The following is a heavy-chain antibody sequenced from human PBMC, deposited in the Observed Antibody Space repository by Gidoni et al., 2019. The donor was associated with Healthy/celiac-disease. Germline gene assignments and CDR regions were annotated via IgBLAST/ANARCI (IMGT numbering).Heavy chain of an antibody. CDR3: ARDPGLYDYASGYFDY. V-gene: IGHV3-33*01. CDR2: IWYDGSNK. CDR1: GFTFSSYG. D-gene: IGHD3-16*01. Sequence: QVQLVESGGGVVQPGRSLRLSCAASGFTFSSYGMHWVRQAPGKGLEWVAVIWYDGSNKYYADSVKGRFNISRDNSKNTLYLQMNSLRAEDTAVYYCARDPGLYDYASGYFDYWGQGTLVTVSS. J-gene: IGHJ4*02.